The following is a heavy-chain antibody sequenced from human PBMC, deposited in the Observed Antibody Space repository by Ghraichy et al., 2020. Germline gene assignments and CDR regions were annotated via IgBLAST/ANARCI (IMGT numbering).Heavy chain of an antibody. Sequence: GSLRLSCVASGFTFSSYWMHWVRQAPGKGLVWVSRINSDGSFTSYADSVKGRFTISRDNAKNTLYLKLNSLRAEDTAVYYCARDRPGYCSSTTCSYYFDYWGQGTLVTVSS. CDR3: ARDRPGYCSSTTCSYYFDY. CDR1: GFTFSSYW. CDR2: INSDGSFT. J-gene: IGHJ4*02. D-gene: IGHD2-2*01. V-gene: IGHV3-74*01.